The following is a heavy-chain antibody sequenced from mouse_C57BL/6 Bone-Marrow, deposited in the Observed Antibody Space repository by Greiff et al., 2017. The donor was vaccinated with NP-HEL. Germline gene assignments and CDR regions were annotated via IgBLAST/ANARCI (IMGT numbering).Heavy chain of an antibody. Sequence: EVKLVESGGGLVQPGGSLKLSCAASGFTFSDYYMYWVRQTPEKRLEWVAYISNGGGSTYYPDTVKGRFTISRDNAKNTLYLQMSRLKSEDTAMYYCARLPGYYGTPHYYAMDYWGQGTSVTVSS. CDR3: ARLPGYYGTPHYYAMDY. CDR1: GFTFSDYY. CDR2: ISNGGGST. V-gene: IGHV5-12*01. D-gene: IGHD2-1*01. J-gene: IGHJ4*01.